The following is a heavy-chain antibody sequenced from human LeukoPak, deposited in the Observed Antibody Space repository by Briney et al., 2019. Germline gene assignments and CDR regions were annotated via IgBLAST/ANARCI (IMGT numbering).Heavy chain of an antibody. CDR3: AREMTGLGYYFDY. CDR1: GGSFSGYY. D-gene: IGHD3-9*01. Sequence: SETLSLTCAVYGGSFSGYYWSWIRQHPGKGLEWIGYIYYSGSTYYNPSLKSRVTISVDTSKNQFSLKLSSVTAADTAVYYCAREMTGLGYYFDYWGQGTLVTVSS. CDR2: IYYSGST. V-gene: IGHV4-31*11. J-gene: IGHJ4*02.